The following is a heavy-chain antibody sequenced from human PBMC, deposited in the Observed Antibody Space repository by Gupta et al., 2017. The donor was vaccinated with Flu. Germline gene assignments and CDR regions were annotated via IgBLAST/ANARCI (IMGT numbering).Heavy chain of an antibody. CDR2: IYSGGST. D-gene: IGHD1-26*01. V-gene: IGHV3-53*02. CDR1: GFTVSSNY. J-gene: IGHJ4*02. Sequence: EVQLVETGGGLIQPGGSLRLSCAASGFTVSSNYMSWVRQAPGKGLEWVSVIYSGGSTYDADSVKGRFTISRDNSKNTLYLQMNSLRAEDTAVYDGARDFGSAYYSGGQGTLVTVSS. CDR3: ARDFGSAYYS.